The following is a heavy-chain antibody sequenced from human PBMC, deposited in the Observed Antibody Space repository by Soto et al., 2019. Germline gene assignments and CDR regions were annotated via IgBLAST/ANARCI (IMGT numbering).Heavy chain of an antibody. V-gene: IGHV3-30*18. J-gene: IGHJ3*02. Sequence: GGSLRLSCAASGFTFSSYAMSWVRQAPGKGLEWVAVISYDGSNKYYADSVKGRFTISRDNSKNTLYLQMNSLRAEDTAVYYCAKLSYDFWSGYLDAFDIWGQGTMVT. CDR1: GFTFSSYA. D-gene: IGHD3-3*01. CDR3: AKLSYDFWSGYLDAFDI. CDR2: ISYDGSNK.